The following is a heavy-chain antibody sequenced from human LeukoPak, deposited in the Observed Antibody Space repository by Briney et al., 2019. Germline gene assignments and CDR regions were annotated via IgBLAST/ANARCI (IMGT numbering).Heavy chain of an antibody. Sequence: ASVTVSCKASGGTFSSYAISWVRQAPGQGLEWMGRIIPILGIANYAQKFQGRVTITADKSTSTAYMELSSLRSEDTAVYYCARGGNVDSYFDYWGQGTLVTVSS. V-gene: IGHV1-69*04. D-gene: IGHD5-12*01. CDR2: IIPILGIA. J-gene: IGHJ4*02. CDR3: ARGGNVDSYFDY. CDR1: GGTFSSYA.